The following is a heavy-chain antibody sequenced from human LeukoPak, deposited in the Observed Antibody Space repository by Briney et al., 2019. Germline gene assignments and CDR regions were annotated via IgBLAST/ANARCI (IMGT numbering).Heavy chain of an antibody. CDR2: VYNGGST. Sequence: PSATLSLTCAVYGGSFNDYFWTWIRPPPGKGLEWIGEVYNGGSTNYNPSLQSRVIISVDTSKNQFSLRLSSVTGADTAVYYCARGRLGSVVFEGYYYFMDVWGKGTTVSVSS. D-gene: IGHD3-22*01. J-gene: IGHJ6*03. V-gene: IGHV4-34*01. CDR3: ARGRLGSVVFEGYYYFMDV. CDR1: GGSFNDYF.